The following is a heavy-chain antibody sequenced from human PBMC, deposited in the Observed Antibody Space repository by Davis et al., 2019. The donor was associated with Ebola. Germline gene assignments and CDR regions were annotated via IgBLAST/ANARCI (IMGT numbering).Heavy chain of an antibody. CDR1: GFTVSSNY. D-gene: IGHD4/OR15-4a*01. CDR3: ARGLSVDYFDY. V-gene: IGHV3-53*01. J-gene: IGHJ4*02. CDR2: IYSGGST. Sequence: GGSLRLSCAASGFTVSSNYMSWVRQAPGKGLEWVSVIYSGGSTYYADSVKGRFTISRDNFKNTLYLQMNSLRAEDTAVYYCARGLSVDYFDYWGQGTLVTVSS.